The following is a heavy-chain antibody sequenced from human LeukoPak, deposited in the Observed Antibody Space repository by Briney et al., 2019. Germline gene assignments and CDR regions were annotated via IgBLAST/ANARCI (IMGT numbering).Heavy chain of an antibody. Sequence: GGSLRLSGAASGFSFNSYWMSWVRKAPGKGLEWVSDISGSGGSTYYGDSVKGRFTISRDNSKNTLYLQMNSLRAEDTAVYYCAKGIIVLPAATEYFDSWGQGTLVTVSS. V-gene: IGHV3-23*01. D-gene: IGHD2-2*01. CDR3: AKGIIVLPAATEYFDS. J-gene: IGHJ4*02. CDR1: GFSFNSYW. CDR2: ISGSGGST.